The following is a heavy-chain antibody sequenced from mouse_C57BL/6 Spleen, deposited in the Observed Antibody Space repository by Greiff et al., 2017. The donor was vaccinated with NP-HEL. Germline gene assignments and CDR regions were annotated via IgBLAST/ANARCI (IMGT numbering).Heavy chain of an antibody. D-gene: IGHD2-5*01. V-gene: IGHV5-4*01. Sequence: EVKLVESGGGLVKPGGSLKLSCAASGFTFSSYAMSWVRQTPEKRLEWVATISDGGSYTYYPDNVKGRSTISRDNAKNNLYLQMSHLKSEDTAMYYGAREGPGRYYSNYLFAYWGQGTLVTVSA. CDR3: AREGPGRYYSNYLFAY. CDR1: GFTFSSYA. CDR2: ISDGGSYT. J-gene: IGHJ3*01.